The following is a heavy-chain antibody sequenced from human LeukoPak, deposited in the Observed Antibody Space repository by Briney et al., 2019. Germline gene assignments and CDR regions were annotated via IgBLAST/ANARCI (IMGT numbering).Heavy chain of an antibody. CDR1: GFTFSSNA. J-gene: IGHJ4*02. D-gene: IGHD5-18*01. CDR3: ARGSGVQVWSSLDY. V-gene: IGHV3-21*01. CDR2: TSSSGSYI. Sequence: GGSLRLSCAASGFTFSSNAMSWVRQAPRKGLAWVSSTSSSGSYIYYADSVKGRFTFSRDNAKNSLYLQMNSLRAEDTAVYYCARGSGVQVWSSLDYWGQGTLVTVSS.